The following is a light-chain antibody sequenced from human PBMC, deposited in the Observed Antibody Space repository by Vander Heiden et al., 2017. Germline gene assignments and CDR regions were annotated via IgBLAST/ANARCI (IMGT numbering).Light chain of an antibody. CDR3: QSYDSRLTGHVV. CDR1: SSNIGAGYD. Sequence: QSVLTQPPSVSVAPGQSVTISCTGSSSNIGAGYDVHWYQQLPGTAPKLLINGNTNRPSGVPDRFSGSKSGTSASLAITGLQAEDEADYYCQSYDSRLTGHVVFGGGTKLTVL. J-gene: IGLJ2*01. CDR2: GNT. V-gene: IGLV1-40*01.